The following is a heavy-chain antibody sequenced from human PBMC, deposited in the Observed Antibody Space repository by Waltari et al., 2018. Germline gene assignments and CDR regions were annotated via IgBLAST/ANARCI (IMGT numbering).Heavy chain of an antibody. J-gene: IGHJ5*02. CDR3: ARGGGGDWEWFDP. Sequence: QVQLQESGPRLVKPSETLSLICTVSGGTISSYYWSWIRPPPGKGLDWIGYISYTGSTNFNPSLTSRVTTSVDTSKNQFSLKLSSVTAADTAVYYCARGGGGDWEWFDPWGQGTLVTVSS. V-gene: IGHV4-59*01. D-gene: IGHD2-21*02. CDR2: ISYTGST. CDR1: GGTISSYY.